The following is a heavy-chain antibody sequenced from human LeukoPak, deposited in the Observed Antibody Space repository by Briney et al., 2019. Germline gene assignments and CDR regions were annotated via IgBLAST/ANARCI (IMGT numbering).Heavy chain of an antibody. Sequence: GGSLRLSCAASGSTFSSYWMSWVRQAPGKGLEWVANIKQDGSEKYYVDSVKGRFTISRDNAKNSLYLQMNSLRAEDTAVYYCARRGKLRFLEWLSLPPYYYYYMDVWGKGTTVTVSS. V-gene: IGHV3-7*01. CDR2: IKQDGSEK. CDR1: GSTFSSYW. D-gene: IGHD3-3*01. J-gene: IGHJ6*03. CDR3: ARRGKLRFLEWLSLPPYYYYYMDV.